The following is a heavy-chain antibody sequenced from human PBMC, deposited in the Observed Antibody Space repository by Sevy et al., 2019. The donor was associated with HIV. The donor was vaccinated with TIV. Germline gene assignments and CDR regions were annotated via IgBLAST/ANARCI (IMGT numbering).Heavy chain of an antibody. D-gene: IGHD3-22*01. V-gene: IGHV5-51*01. J-gene: IGHJ4*02. CDR2: IYPSDSDT. CDR3: ARPSGFHDNRCYSFMDY. Sequence: GESLKISCKGSGYSFTSYWIAWVRQMPGKGLEWMGIIYPSDSDTKYSPSFQGRVTMSADKSINTAYLQWSSLQASDTAIYYYARPSGFHDNRCYSFMDYWGQGTPVTVSS. CDR1: GYSFTSYW.